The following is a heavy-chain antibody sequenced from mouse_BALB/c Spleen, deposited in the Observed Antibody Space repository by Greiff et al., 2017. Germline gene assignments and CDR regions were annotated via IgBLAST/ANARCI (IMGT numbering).Heavy chain of an antibody. CDR2: ISSGSSTI. CDR3: ARGGLLHYYAMDY. J-gene: IGHJ4*01. CDR1: GFTFSSFG. Sequence: EVKLVESGGGLVQPGGSRKLSCAASGFTFSSFGMHWVRQAPEKGLEWVAYISSGSSTIYYADTVKGRFTISRDNPKNTLFLQMTSLRSEDTAMYYCARGGLLHYYAMDYWGQGTSVTVSS. D-gene: IGHD2-3*01. V-gene: IGHV5-17*02.